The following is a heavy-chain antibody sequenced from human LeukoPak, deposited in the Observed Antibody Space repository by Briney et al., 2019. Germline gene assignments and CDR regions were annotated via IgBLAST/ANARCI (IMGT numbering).Heavy chain of an antibody. J-gene: IGHJ4*02. Sequence: ASVKVSCKASGGTFSSYAISWVRQAPGQGLEWMGRIIPILGIANYAQKFQGRVTITADKSTSTAYMELSSLRSEDTAVYYCATLSYRYGSGSYRDYWGQGTLVTVSS. CDR3: ATLSYRYGSGSYRDY. V-gene: IGHV1-69*04. CDR1: GGTFSSYA. D-gene: IGHD3-10*01. CDR2: IIPILGIA.